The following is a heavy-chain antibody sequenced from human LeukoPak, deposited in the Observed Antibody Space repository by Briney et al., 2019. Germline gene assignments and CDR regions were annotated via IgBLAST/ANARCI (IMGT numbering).Heavy chain of an antibody. CDR2: IYYSGST. CDR1: GGSITSSYY. CDR3: ARDIGYSYGVFDP. D-gene: IGHD5-18*01. J-gene: IGHJ5*02. V-gene: IGHV4-39*07. Sequence: PSETLSLTCTVSGGSITSSYYWGWIRQPPGKGLEWIGSIYYSGSTYYNPSLKSRVTISVDTSKNQFSLKLSSVTAADTAVYYCARDIGYSYGVFDPWGQGTLVTVSS.